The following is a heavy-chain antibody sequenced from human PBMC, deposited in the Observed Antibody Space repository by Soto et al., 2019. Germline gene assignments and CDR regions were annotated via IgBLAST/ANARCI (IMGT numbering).Heavy chain of an antibody. CDR1: GGTFSSYA. CDR2: IIPIFGTA. Sequence: GASVKVSCKASGGTFSSYAISWVRQAPGQGLEWMGGIIPIFGTANYAQKFQGRVTITAGESTSTAYMELSSLRSEDTAVYYCARRTRDGYNYTAFDIWGQGTMVTVSS. V-gene: IGHV1-69*13. D-gene: IGHD5-12*01. J-gene: IGHJ3*02. CDR3: ARRTRDGYNYTAFDI.